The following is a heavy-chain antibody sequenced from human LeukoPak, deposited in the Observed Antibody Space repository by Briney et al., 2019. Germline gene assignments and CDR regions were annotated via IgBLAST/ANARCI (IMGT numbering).Heavy chain of an antibody. CDR3: ARGSSGWYLDYYDGMDV. J-gene: IGHJ6*02. V-gene: IGHV3-30-3*01. Sequence: GGSLRLSCAASGFTFSSYAMHWVRQAPGKGLEWVADISYDGSNKYYADSVKGRFTISRDNSKNTLYLQMNSLRAEDTAVYYCARGSSGWYLDYYDGMDVWGQGTTVTVSS. CDR2: ISYDGSNK. CDR1: GFTFSSYA. D-gene: IGHD6-19*01.